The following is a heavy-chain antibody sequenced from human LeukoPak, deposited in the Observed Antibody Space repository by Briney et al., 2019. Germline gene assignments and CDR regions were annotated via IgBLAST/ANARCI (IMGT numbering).Heavy chain of an antibody. CDR1: GGSIRTYY. CDR2: IYYSGST. CDR3: ATDRHSSSWYVFAY. Sequence: SETLSLTCTVSGGSIRTYYWSWIRQPPGKGLEWIGYIYYSGSTSYNPSLESRVTISVDMSKNQFSLNLTSVTAADTAVYYCATDRHSSSWYVFAYWGQGTPVTVSS. V-gene: IGHV4-59*08. D-gene: IGHD6-13*01. J-gene: IGHJ4*02.